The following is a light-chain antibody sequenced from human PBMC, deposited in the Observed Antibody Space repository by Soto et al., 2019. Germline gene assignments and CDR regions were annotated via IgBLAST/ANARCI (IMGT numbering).Light chain of an antibody. Sequence: EIVLTQSPGTLSVSPGESATLSCRASQSVSSSSLAWYQQNPGKAPRLLIYEASSRATGIPDRFSGSGSGTDFTLTISRLEPEDFAVYYCQQYRTFGQGTKVDIK. J-gene: IGKJ1*01. CDR1: QSVSSSS. CDR3: QQYRT. CDR2: EAS. V-gene: IGKV3-20*01.